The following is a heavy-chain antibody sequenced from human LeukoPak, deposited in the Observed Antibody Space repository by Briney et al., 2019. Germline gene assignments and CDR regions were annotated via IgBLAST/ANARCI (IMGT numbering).Heavy chain of an antibody. CDR2: ISASGAST. Sequence: PGGSLRLSCAASGLTFSSCAMSWVRQAPGKGPEWVSVISASGASTYYADSVRGRFTISRDNSKNTLYLRMSSLRAEDTAVYYCAKRASDWYYFDYWGQGNLVTVSS. V-gene: IGHV3-23*01. CDR1: GLTFSSCA. CDR3: AKRASDWYYFDY. J-gene: IGHJ4*02. D-gene: IGHD3-9*01.